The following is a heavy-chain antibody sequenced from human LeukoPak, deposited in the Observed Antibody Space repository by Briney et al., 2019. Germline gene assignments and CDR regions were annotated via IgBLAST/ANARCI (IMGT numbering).Heavy chain of an antibody. CDR3: ARASEHDYGDY. J-gene: IGHJ4*02. Sequence: GRSLRLSCAASGFTFSSYWMHWVRQAPGKGLVWVSRINSDGSSTSYADSVKGRFTISRDNAKNTLYLQMNSLRAEDMAVYYCARASEHDYGDYWGQGTLVTVSS. D-gene: IGHD2-21*01. V-gene: IGHV3-74*01. CDR1: GFTFSSYW. CDR2: INSDGSST.